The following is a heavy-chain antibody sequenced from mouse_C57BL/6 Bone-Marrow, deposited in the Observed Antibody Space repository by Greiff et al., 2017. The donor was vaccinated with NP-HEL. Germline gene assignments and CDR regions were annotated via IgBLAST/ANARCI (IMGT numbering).Heavy chain of an antibody. Sequence: EVQLQQSGPGLVKPSQSLSLTCSVTGYSITSGYYWNWIRQFPGNKLEWMGYISYDGSNNYNPSLKNRISITRDTSKNQFFLKLNSVTTEDTATYYCARDPIGFAYWGQGTLVTVSA. CDR2: ISYDGSN. CDR1: GYSITSGYY. V-gene: IGHV3-6*01. CDR3: ARDPIGFAY. J-gene: IGHJ3*01.